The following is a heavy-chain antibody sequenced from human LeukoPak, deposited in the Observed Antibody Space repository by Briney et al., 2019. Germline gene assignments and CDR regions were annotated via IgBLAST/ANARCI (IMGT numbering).Heavy chain of an antibody. CDR1: GFTFSSYA. CDR2: ISGSGGST. Sequence: GGSLRLSCAASGFTFSSYAMSWVRQAPGKGLEWVSGISGSGGSTYYADSVKGRFTISRDNSKNTLYLQMNTLRVEDTAIYYCVRVALYFYDSESYYFFEHWGQGTPVTASS. V-gene: IGHV3-23*01. CDR3: VRVALYFYDSESYYFFEH. J-gene: IGHJ4*02. D-gene: IGHD3-10*01.